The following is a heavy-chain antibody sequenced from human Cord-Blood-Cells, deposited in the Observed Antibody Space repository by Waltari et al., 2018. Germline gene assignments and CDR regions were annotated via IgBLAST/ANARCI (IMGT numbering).Heavy chain of an antibody. CDR1: GFSLSPSGMC. D-gene: IGHD4-4*01. CDR3: ARSTTVTTVGDY. V-gene: IGHV2-70*01. CDR2: IEWDADK. J-gene: IGHJ4*02. Sequence: QVTLRESGPALVKPTQTLTLTCTFSGFSLSPSGMCVSWIRQPPGKALEWLALIEWDADKYYSTALKTRLTISKDTSKNQVLLTMTNMYPVDTATYYCARSTTVTTVGDYWGQGTLVTVSS.